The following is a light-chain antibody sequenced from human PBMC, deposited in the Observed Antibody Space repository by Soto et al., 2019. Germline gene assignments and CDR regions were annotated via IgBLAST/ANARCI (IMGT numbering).Light chain of an antibody. CDR1: QSVSSSY. V-gene: IGKV3-20*01. CDR3: QQYDSSPPLT. J-gene: IGKJ4*01. CDR2: GAS. Sequence: EIVLTQSPATLSLSPGERATLSCRASQSVSSSYLAWYQQKPGQAPRLLIYGASSRATGIPDRFSGSGAGTDFTLTISRRQPADFAVYYCQQYDSSPPLTFGGGTKVEIK.